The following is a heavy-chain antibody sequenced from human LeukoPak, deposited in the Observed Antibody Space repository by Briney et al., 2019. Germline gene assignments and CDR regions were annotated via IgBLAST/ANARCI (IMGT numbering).Heavy chain of an antibody. Sequence: PGGSLRLSCAASGFTFSSYSMNWVRQAPGKGLEWVSSISSSSSYIYYADSVKGRFTISRDSAKNSLYLQMNSLRAEDTAVYYCARDRLRGAFDIWGQGTMVTVSS. V-gene: IGHV3-21*01. CDR2: ISSSSSYI. CDR1: GFTFSSYS. CDR3: ARDRLRGAFDI. J-gene: IGHJ3*02.